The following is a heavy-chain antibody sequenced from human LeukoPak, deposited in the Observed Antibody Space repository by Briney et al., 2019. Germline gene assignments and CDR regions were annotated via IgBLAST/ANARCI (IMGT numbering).Heavy chain of an antibody. CDR1: GYNFNRYT. V-gene: IGHV1-18*01. CDR3: ARVSDTSMVTPGFDS. D-gene: IGHD5-18*01. J-gene: IGHJ4*02. CDR2: VSISNGAT. Sequence: ASVKVSCKTSGYNFNRYTITWVRQAPGQGLEWMGWVSISNGATIYAEKFQGRVTMTTETVTKTAYMELRRLQSGDTAMYFCARVSDTSMVTPGFDSWGQGTLVTVSS.